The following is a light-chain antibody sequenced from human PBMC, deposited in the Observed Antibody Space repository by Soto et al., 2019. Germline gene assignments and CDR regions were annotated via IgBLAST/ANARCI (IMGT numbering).Light chain of an antibody. CDR2: GNS. CDR3: QSYDSSLSGSV. J-gene: IGLJ1*01. V-gene: IGLV1-40*01. Sequence: QSVLTQSPSVSGAPGQRVTISCTGSSSNIGAGYDVHWYQQLPGTAPKLLIYGNSNRPSGVPDRFSGSKSDTSASLAITGLQAEDEADYYCQSYDSSLSGSVFGTGTKLTVL. CDR1: SSNIGAGYD.